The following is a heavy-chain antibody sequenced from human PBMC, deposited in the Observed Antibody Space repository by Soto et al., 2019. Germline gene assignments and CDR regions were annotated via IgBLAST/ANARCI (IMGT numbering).Heavy chain of an antibody. D-gene: IGHD6-13*01. V-gene: IGHV3-9*01. Sequence: EVQLVESGGGLVQPGRSLRLSCAASGFIFDDYAMHWVRQPPGEGLEWVSGISWNSGTIAYADSVEGRFTISRDNAKNPLSLQMYRLRAEDTALYYGVKAGVPSAADLEFDSWGQGTLITVSS. CDR1: GFIFDDYA. CDR2: ISWNSGTI. J-gene: IGHJ4*02. CDR3: VKAGVPSAADLEFDS.